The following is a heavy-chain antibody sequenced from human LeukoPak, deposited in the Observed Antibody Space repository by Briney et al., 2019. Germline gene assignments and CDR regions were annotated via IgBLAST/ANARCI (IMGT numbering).Heavy chain of an antibody. V-gene: IGHV4-39*01. CDR3: VYQLLFLRGTPGQIDY. D-gene: IGHD2-2*01. CDR2: IYYSGST. Sequence: SETLSLTCTVSGGSISSSSYYWGWTRQPPGKGLEWIGSIYYSGSTYYNPSLKSRVTISVDTSKNQFSLKLSSVTAADTAVYYCVYQLLFLRGTPGQIDYWGQGTLVTVSS. J-gene: IGHJ4*02. CDR1: GGSISSSSYY.